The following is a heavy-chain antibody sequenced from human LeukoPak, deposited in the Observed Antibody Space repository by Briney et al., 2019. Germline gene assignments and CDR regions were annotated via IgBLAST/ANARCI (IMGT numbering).Heavy chain of an antibody. CDR1: GFTFSSYG. Sequence: GGSLRLSCAASGFTFSSYGMTWVRQAPGKGLEWVSSISGSNSYIYYADSMKGRFTISRDNAKNSLFLQMNSLRAEDTALYYCATYSGVHHKTFDDWGQGTLVTVSS. V-gene: IGHV3-21*04. CDR2: ISGSNSYI. J-gene: IGHJ4*02. CDR3: ATYSGVHHKTFDD. D-gene: IGHD1-26*01.